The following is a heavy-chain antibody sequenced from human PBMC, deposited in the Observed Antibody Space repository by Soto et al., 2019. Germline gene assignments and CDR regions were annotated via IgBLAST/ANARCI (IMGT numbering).Heavy chain of an antibody. CDR1: GPTFIAYY. CDR2: IDPKGGGT. J-gene: IGHJ4*02. V-gene: IGHV1-2*02. Sequence: QLVQSGAEVKKPGASVKVSCKTSGPTFIAYYIHWVRQAPGQGLEWMGWIDPKGGGTTYEQKFLGRVTMTRDTAINTPYMELNTLTSDDTALYYCARISVDVPEWGQGTLITVSS. CDR3: ARISVDVPE. D-gene: IGHD5-12*01.